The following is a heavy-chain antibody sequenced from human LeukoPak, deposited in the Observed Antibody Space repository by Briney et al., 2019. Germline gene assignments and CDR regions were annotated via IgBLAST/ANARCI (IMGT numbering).Heavy chain of an antibody. Sequence: SETLSLTCTVSGGSIGSYYWSWIRQPPGKGLEWIGYIYYSGSTNYNPSLKSRVTISVDTSKNQFSLKLSSVTAADTAVYYCARDHYYDSSGYYYRVNAFDIWGQGTMVTVSS. CDR3: ARDHYYDSSGYYYRVNAFDI. CDR2: IYYSGST. D-gene: IGHD3-22*01. CDR1: GGSIGSYY. J-gene: IGHJ3*02. V-gene: IGHV4-59*01.